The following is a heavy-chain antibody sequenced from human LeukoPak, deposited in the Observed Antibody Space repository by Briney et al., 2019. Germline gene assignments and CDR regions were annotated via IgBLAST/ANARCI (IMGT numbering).Heavy chain of an antibody. D-gene: IGHD2-2*01. CDR3: ARLGYCSSTSCPIVGSY. CDR1: GYSFTRYW. CDR2: IYPGDSDT. V-gene: IGHV5-51*01. Sequence: GESLKSSCKGSGYSFTRYWIGWVRQLPGKGLEWMGIIYPGDSDTRYCPSFQSQVTLLVDKAISTAYLQWSSLKASDTAMYYCARLGYCSSTSCPIVGSYWGQGTLVTVSS. J-gene: IGHJ4*02.